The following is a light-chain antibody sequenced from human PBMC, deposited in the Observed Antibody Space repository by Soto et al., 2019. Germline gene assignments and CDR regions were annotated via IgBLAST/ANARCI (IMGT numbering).Light chain of an antibody. CDR3: GADPGSRSNFV. CDR2: VGTGGIVG. J-gene: IGLJ2*01. CDR1: SGYSNYK. Sequence: QPVLTQPPSASASLGASVTLTCTLSSGYSNYKVDWYQQRPGKGPRFVMRVGTGGIVGSKGDGIPDRFSVLGSGLNRYLTIKNIQEEDESDYHCGADPGSRSNFVFGGGTQRTVL. V-gene: IGLV9-49*01.